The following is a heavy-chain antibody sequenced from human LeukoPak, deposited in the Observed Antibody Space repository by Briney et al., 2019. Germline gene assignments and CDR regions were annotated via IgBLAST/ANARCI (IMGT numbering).Heavy chain of an antibody. CDR1: GFTFRSYA. CDR3: VKFVGAKGY. CDR2: ISGSGGDT. J-gene: IGHJ4*02. Sequence: GGSLRLSCAASGFTFRSYAIYWVRQAPGKGLEWVSGISGSGGDTYFADSVKGRFTISRDNSKNTLYLQMNSLKAEDTAVYYCVKFVGAKGYWGQGTLVTVSS. D-gene: IGHD1-26*01. V-gene: IGHV3-23*01.